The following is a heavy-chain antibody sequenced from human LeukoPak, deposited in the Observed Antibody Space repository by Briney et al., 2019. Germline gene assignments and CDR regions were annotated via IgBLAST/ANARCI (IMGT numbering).Heavy chain of an antibody. CDR2: VIQDGSEK. V-gene: IGHV3-7*01. CDR1: GFTFSGNW. D-gene: IGHD2-8*02. J-gene: IGHJ4*02. Sequence: SGGSLRLSCAASGFTFSGNWLSWVRQAPGKGLEWVANVIQDGSEKYYVDSVKGRFTISRDNTKNSLFLQMNSLRAEDTAVYYCATDRHPYCPASAFFDYWGQGTLVTVSS. CDR3: ATDRHPYCPASAFFDY.